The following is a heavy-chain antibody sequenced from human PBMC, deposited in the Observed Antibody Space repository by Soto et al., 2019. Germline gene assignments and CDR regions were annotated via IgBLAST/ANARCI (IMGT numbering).Heavy chain of an antibody. J-gene: IGHJ6*03. V-gene: IGHV4-39*01. CDR1: GGSISSSSYY. CDR2: IYYSGST. CDR3: ARHGPQYCSSTSCYVGGYYYYYMDV. Sequence: SETLSLTCTVSGGSISSSSYYWGWILQPPGKGLEWIGSIYYSGSTYYNPSLKSRVTISVDTSKNQFSLKLSSVTAADTAVYYCARHGPQYCSSTSCYVGGYYYYYMDVWGKGTTVTVSS. D-gene: IGHD2-2*01.